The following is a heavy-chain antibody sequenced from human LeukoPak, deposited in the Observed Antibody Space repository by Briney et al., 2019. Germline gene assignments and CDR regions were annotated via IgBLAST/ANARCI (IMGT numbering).Heavy chain of an antibody. V-gene: IGHV3-23*01. J-gene: IGHJ4*02. Sequence: GGSLRLSCAASGFTFSSYAMSWVRQAPGKGLEWVSAISSSGGSTYYADSVKGRFTISRDNSKNTLYLQMNSLRAEDTAVYYCASHPAVAGKYYFDYWGQGTLVTVSS. D-gene: IGHD6-19*01. CDR2: ISSSGGST. CDR3: ASHPAVAGKYYFDY. CDR1: GFTFSSYA.